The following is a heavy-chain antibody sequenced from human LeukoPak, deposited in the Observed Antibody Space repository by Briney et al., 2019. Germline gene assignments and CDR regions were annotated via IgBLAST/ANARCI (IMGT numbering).Heavy chain of an antibody. CDR3: TTPSLGWNDGDVDAFDI. D-gene: IGHD1-1*01. CDR1: GFTFSSYI. CDR2: ISSSRSTI. Sequence: GGSLSLSCAPSGFTFSSYIMNGVRQAPGKGVAWVSYISSSRSTIYYAASVKGRFTISRDNAKNSLYLQMNSLRAEDTAVYYGTTPSLGWNDGDVDAFDIWGQGTMVTVSS. J-gene: IGHJ3*02. V-gene: IGHV3-48*01.